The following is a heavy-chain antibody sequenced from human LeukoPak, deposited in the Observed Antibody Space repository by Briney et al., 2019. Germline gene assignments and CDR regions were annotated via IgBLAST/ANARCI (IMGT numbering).Heavy chain of an antibody. Sequence: ASVKVSCKASGYTFTHHGITWVRQAPGQGLEWMGWISAYNGDTMYAQKVQGRVTMTTDTSTTTAYMELRSLTSDDTALYYCARDPSNTSGRYQYFDLWGRGTLVIVSS. V-gene: IGHV1-18*01. CDR2: ISAYNGDT. D-gene: IGHD6-19*01. CDR3: ARDPSNTSGRYQYFDL. CDR1: GYTFTHHG. J-gene: IGHJ2*01.